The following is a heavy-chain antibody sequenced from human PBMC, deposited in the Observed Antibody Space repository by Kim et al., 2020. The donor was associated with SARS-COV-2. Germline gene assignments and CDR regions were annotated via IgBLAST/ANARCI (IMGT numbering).Heavy chain of an antibody. D-gene: IGHD3-22*01. V-gene: IGHV4-34*01. CDR1: GGSFSGYY. Sequence: SETLSLTCAVYGGSFSGYYWSWIRQPPGKGLEWIGEINHSGSTNYNPSLKSRVTISVDTSKNQFSLKLSSVTAAATAVYYCAKNDNYDSSGYPDYWGQGT. CDR2: INHSGST. J-gene: IGHJ4*02. CDR3: AKNDNYDSSGYPDY.